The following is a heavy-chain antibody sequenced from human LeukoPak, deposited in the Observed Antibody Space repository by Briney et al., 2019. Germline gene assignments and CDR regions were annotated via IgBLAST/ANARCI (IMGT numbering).Heavy chain of an antibody. V-gene: IGHV3-23*01. D-gene: IGHD3-16*01. Sequence: PGGSLRLSCAASGFTFSSYAMSWVRQAPGKGLEWVSGIIDSGESTYYANFAKGRFTISRDNSNNTLYLQMNSLRAEDTAVNYCAKLGGQELHNYYVAVCGKGTTVAVSS. CDR3: AKLGGQELHNYYVAV. J-gene: IGHJ6*03. CDR2: IIDSGEST. CDR1: GFTFSSYA.